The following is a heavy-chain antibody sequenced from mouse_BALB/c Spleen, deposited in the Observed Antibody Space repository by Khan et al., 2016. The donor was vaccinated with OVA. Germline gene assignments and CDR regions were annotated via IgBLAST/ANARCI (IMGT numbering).Heavy chain of an antibody. CDR1: GYSITSGYA. Sequence: EVKLLESGPGLVKPSQSLSLTCTVTGYSITSGYAWNWIRQFPGNKLEWMGYISYSGGTSYTPSLKSRISITRDTSKNQFFLQLNSVTTEDTATYYCARGNYYRYYFDYWSQGTPLTVS. CDR3: ARGNYYRYYFDY. V-gene: IGHV3-2*02. J-gene: IGHJ2*01. CDR2: ISYSGGT. D-gene: IGHD1-1*01.